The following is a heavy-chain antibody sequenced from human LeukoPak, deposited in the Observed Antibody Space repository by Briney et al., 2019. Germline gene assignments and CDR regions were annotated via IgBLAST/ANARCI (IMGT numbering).Heavy chain of an antibody. CDR1: GGTFSSYA. D-gene: IGHD4-23*01. Sequence: ASVKVSCKASGGTFSSYAITWVRQAPGQGLEWIGGIIPVFQTPNYAQNFRGRVTITTDESTRTAYMELSSLRSEDTAIYYCARVVDYGGTYDAFDIWGQGTMVTVSS. CDR2: IIPVFQTP. J-gene: IGHJ3*02. CDR3: ARVVDYGGTYDAFDI. V-gene: IGHV1-69*05.